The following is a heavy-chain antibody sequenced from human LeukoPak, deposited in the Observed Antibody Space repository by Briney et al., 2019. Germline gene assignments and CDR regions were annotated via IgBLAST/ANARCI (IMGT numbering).Heavy chain of an antibody. Sequence: GGSLRLSCAASGFTFNSFDMHWVRQAPGKGLEWVSAIGSAGDTYYPGSVKGRFTISRENAKNSLYLQMNSLRAGDTAVYYCARVHFPYGDFDYWGQGALVTVSS. CDR2: IGSAGDT. CDR3: ARVHFPYGDFDY. D-gene: IGHD4-17*01. CDR1: GFTFNSFD. J-gene: IGHJ4*02. V-gene: IGHV3-13*01.